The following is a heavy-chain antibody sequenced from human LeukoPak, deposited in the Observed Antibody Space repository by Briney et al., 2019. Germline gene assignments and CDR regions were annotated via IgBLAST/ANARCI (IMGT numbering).Heavy chain of an antibody. D-gene: IGHD2-2*01. V-gene: IGHV3-7*01. Sequence: GGSLRLSCAASGFTFSSYWMSWVRQAPGKGLEWVANIKQDGSEKYYVDSVKGRFTISRDNAKNSLYLQMNSLRAEDTAVYYCAKEGDCSSTSCSFFDYWGQGTLVTVSS. J-gene: IGHJ4*02. CDR3: AKEGDCSSTSCSFFDY. CDR2: IKQDGSEK. CDR1: GFTFSSYW.